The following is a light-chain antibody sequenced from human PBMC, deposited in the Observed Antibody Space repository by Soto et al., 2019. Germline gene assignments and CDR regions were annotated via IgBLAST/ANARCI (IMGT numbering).Light chain of an antibody. Sequence: QSVLTHPPSVSAAPGQKVTISCSGSSSNMGNNYVSWYQQLPGTAPKLLIYDNNKRPSGIPDRFAGSKSGTSATLGITGLQTGDAADYYCGTWDSSLSAVFGGGTPLTVL. V-gene: IGLV1-51*01. CDR1: SSNMGNNY. CDR3: GTWDSSLSAV. J-gene: IGLJ7*01. CDR2: DNN.